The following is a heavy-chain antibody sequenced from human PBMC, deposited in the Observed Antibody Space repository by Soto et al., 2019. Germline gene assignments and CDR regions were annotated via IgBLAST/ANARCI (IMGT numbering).Heavy chain of an antibody. CDR1: GFTFSSYS. J-gene: IGHJ6*02. V-gene: IGHV3-21*01. CDR2: ISSSSSYI. Sequence: GGSLRLSCAASGFTFSSYSMNWVRQAPGKGLEWVSSISSSSSYIYYADSVKGRFTISRDNTKNSLYLQMNRLRAEDTAVYYCARDGQYSSSSGTLRGYYYGMDVWGQGTTVTVSS. CDR3: ARDGQYSSSSGTLRGYYYGMDV. D-gene: IGHD6-6*01.